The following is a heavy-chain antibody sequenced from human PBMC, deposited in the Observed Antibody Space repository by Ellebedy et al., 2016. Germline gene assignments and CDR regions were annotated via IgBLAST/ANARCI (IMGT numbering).Heavy chain of an antibody. J-gene: IGHJ5*02. CDR2: INGAGSNI. CDR1: GFSLSDYW. D-gene: IGHD5-12*01. Sequence: GESLKISXVASGFSLSDYWMHWVRQGPGKGLEWVSHINGAGSNIYYADSVKGRFTISRDSAKNTLYLQVISLRTEDTAIYYCTRGLAGYGRFDPWGQGTLVSVSS. CDR3: TRGLAGYGRFDP. V-gene: IGHV3-74*01.